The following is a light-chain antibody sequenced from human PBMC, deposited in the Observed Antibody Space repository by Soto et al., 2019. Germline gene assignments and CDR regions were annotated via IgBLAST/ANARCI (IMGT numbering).Light chain of an antibody. CDR2: FAS. J-gene: IGKJ4*01. V-gene: IGKV3-15*01. Sequence: EIVMTQSPATLSVSPGERATLSCRASQSVSNNLAWYQQKPGQAPRLLIYFASTRATGIPARFSGSGSGTEFTLTISRLQSEDFALYYCQQYNNWPLTFGGGTKVETK. CDR3: QQYNNWPLT. CDR1: QSVSNN.